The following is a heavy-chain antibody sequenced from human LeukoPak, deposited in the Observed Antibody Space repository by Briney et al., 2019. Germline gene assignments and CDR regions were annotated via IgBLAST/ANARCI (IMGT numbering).Heavy chain of an antibody. CDR3: ARGEANDQYDYSGFYTRYFDY. D-gene: IGHD3-22*01. CDR2: ISSSSSYI. Sequence: PGGSLRLSCAASGFTFSSYSMNWVRQAPGKGLEWVSSISSSSSYIYYADSVKGRFTISRDNANNSLYLQMNSLRAEDTAVYYCARGEANDQYDYSGFYTRYFDYWGQGTLVTVSS. CDR1: GFTFSSYS. J-gene: IGHJ4*02. V-gene: IGHV3-21*01.